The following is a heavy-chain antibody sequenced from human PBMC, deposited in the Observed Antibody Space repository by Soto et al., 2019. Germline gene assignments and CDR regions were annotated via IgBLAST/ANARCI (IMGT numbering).Heavy chain of an antibody. Sequence: PGGSLRLSCAASGFTFSSYGMHWVRQAPGKGLEWVAVISYDGSNKYYADSVKGRFTISRDNSKNTLYLQMNSLRAEDTAVYYCAKMGWERAAADYYYYYIDVWGKGTTVTVSS. V-gene: IGHV3-30*18. CDR3: AKMGWERAAADYYYYYIDV. J-gene: IGHJ6*03. D-gene: IGHD6-13*01. CDR1: GFTFSSYG. CDR2: ISYDGSNK.